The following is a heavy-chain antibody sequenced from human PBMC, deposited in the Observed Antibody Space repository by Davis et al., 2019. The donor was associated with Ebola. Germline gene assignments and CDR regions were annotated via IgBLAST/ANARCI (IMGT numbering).Heavy chain of an antibody. D-gene: IGHD5-24*01. CDR3: ARDGYNYNDY. Sequence: ASVKVSCKASGGTFSSYAISWVRQAPGQGLEWMGWMNPNSGNTGYAQKFQGRVTITRNTSISTAYMELSSLRSEDTAVYYCARDGYNYNDYWGQGTLVTVSS. J-gene: IGHJ4*02. CDR1: GGTFSSYA. V-gene: IGHV1-8*03. CDR2: MNPNSGNT.